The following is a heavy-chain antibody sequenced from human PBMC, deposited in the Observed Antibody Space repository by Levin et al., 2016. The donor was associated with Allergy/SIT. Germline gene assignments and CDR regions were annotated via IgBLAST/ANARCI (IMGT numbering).Heavy chain of an antibody. V-gene: IGHV1-2*02. Sequence: WVRQAPGQGLEWMGWINPNSGGTNYAQKFQGRVTMTRDTSISTAYMELSRLRSDDTAVYYCARRRALVVPAAMGWGSYYYYMDVWGKGTTVTVSS. CDR2: INPNSGGT. D-gene: IGHD2-2*01. J-gene: IGHJ6*03. CDR3: ARRRALVVPAAMGWGSYYYYMDV.